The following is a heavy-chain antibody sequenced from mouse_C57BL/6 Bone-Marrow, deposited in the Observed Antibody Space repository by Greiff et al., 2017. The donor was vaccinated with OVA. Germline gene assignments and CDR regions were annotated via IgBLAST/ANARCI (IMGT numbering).Heavy chain of an antibody. V-gene: IGHV5-12*01. J-gene: IGHJ4*01. CDR2: ISNGGGST. CDR1: GFTFSDYY. D-gene: IGHD1-1*01. CDR3: ARPFITTVVATGAMDY. Sequence: EVMLVESGGGLVQPGGSLKLSCAASGFTFSDYYMYWVRQTPEKRLEWVAYISNGGGSTYYPDTVKGRFTISRDNAKNTLYLQMSRLKSEDTAMYYCARPFITTVVATGAMDYWGQGTSVTVSS.